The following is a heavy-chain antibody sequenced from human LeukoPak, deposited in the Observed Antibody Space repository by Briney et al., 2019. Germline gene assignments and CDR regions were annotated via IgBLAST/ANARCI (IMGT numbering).Heavy chain of an antibody. CDR2: ISYDGSNK. V-gene: IGHV3-30*04. Sequence: GGSLRLSCAASGFTFSSYAMHWVRQAPGKGLEWVAVISYDGSNKYYADSVKGRFTISRDNSKNTLYLQMNSLRAEDTAVYYCAKGRVIAADAFDIWGQGTMVTVSS. CDR3: AKGRVIAADAFDI. D-gene: IGHD6-13*01. J-gene: IGHJ3*02. CDR1: GFTFSSYA.